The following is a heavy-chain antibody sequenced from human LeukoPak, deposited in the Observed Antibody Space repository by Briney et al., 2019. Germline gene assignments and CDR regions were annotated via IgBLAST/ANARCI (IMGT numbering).Heavy chain of an antibody. Sequence: PSETLSLTCAVYGGSFSGYYWSWLRQPPGKGLEWIGEINHSGSTNYNPSLKSRVTISVDTSKNQFSLKLSSVTAADTAVYYCARAPTTVTTFRWFDPCGQGTLVTVSS. J-gene: IGHJ5*02. CDR2: INHSGST. CDR1: GGSFSGYY. D-gene: IGHD4-17*01. CDR3: ARAPTTVTTFRWFDP. V-gene: IGHV4-34*01.